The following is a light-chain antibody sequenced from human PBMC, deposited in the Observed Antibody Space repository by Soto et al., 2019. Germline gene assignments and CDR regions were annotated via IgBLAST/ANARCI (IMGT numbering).Light chain of an antibody. CDR3: QQYGNSLT. J-gene: IGKJ4*01. CDR2: GAS. V-gene: IGKV3-20*01. CDR1: QSFNSIY. Sequence: EIVLTQSPCTLSFSPGERSTLSFGASQSFNSIYLAWYQQKPGQAPRLLIYGASSRATGIPDRFSGGGSGTDFTLTISRLEPEDFAVYYCQQYGNSLTFGGGTKVDIK.